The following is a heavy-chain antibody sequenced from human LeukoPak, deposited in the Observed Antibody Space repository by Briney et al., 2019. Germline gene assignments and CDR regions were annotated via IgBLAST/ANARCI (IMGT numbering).Heavy chain of an antibody. CDR1: GFTFSSYW. CDR3: ARYDRGNWFDP. Sequence: GGSLRLSCAASGFTFSSYWMSWVRQAPGKGLEWVANIKLEGSEKYYVDSVKGRFTISRDNAKNSLYLQMNSLRAEDTAVYYCARYDRGNWFDPWGQGTLVTVSS. D-gene: IGHD3-10*02. J-gene: IGHJ5*02. V-gene: IGHV3-7*01. CDR2: IKLEGSEK.